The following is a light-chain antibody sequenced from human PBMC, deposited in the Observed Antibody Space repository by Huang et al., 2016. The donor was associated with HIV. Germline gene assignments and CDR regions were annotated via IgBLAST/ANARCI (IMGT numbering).Light chain of an antibody. CDR3: QHLYT. J-gene: IGKJ4*01. Sequence: IQLTQSPSSLSASVGDRVTITCRANQAIGTYLAWYQQKPGKAPELLLNSSSTLRSGVPSRFSGGGSGTDVTLPITSLQPEDFASYSCQHLYTFGGGTKVEIK. CDR1: QAIGTY. CDR2: SSS. V-gene: IGKV1-9*01.